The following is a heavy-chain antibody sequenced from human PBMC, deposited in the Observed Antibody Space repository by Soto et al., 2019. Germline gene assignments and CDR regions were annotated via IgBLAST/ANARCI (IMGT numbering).Heavy chain of an antibody. D-gene: IGHD6-25*01. CDR2: ISYDGSNK. V-gene: IGHV3-30*18. Sequence: QPGGSLRLSCAASGFTFSSYGMHWVRQAPGKGLEWVAVISYDGSNKYYADSVKGRFTISRDNSKNTLYLQMNSLRAEDTAVYYCAKDLDGYNNYFDYWGQGTLVTVSS. CDR1: GFTFSSYG. CDR3: AKDLDGYNNYFDY. J-gene: IGHJ4*02.